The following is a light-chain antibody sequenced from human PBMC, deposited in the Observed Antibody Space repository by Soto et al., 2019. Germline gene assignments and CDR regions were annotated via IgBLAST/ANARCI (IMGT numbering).Light chain of an antibody. Sequence: QSALTQPASVSGSPGQSITISRTGTSSDVGGYNYVSWYQQHPGKAPKLMIYDVSNRPSGISNRFSGSKSGNTASLTISGLQAEDEADYYCSSYTGSSTYVLGTGTNVTVL. CDR1: SSDVGGYNY. CDR3: SSYTGSSTYV. J-gene: IGLJ1*01. V-gene: IGLV2-14*01. CDR2: DVS.